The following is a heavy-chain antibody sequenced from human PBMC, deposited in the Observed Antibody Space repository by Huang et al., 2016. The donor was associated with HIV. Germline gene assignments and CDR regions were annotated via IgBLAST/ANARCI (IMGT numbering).Heavy chain of an antibody. CDR2: INTTTGNP. CDR1: GYSFTKYA. D-gene: IGHD3-10*01. CDR3: ARDGGRELLWFGELLGAFDI. V-gene: IGHV7-4-1*02. J-gene: IGHJ3*02. Sequence: QVQLVQSGSELKKPGASVKVPCEASGYSFTKYAMNWVRQAPGQGMEGMGWINTTTGNPTYAQGFTGRFVFSLDTSVSTAYLQINSLKAEDTAVYYCARDGGRELLWFGELLGAFDIWGQGTMVTVSS.